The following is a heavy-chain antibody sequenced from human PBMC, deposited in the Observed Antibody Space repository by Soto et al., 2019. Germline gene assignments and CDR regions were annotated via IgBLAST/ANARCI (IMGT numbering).Heavy chain of an antibody. V-gene: IGHV1-8*01. J-gene: IGHJ5*02. CDR1: GYTFTSYD. Sequence: ASVKVSCKXSGYTFTSYDINWVRQATGQGLEWMGWMNPNSGNTGYAQKFQGRVTMTRNTSISTAYMELSSLRSEDTAVYYCASEYCSSTSCWFDPWGQGTLVTVSS. D-gene: IGHD2-2*01. CDR3: ASEYCSSTSCWFDP. CDR2: MNPNSGNT.